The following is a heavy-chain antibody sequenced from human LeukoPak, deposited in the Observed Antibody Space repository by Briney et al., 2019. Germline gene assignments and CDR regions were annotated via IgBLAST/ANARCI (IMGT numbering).Heavy chain of an antibody. CDR1: GFTFSTYS. V-gene: IGHV3-21*01. CDR3: VKDSGGLPIYGMDV. CDR2: ISSSSTYT. J-gene: IGHJ6*02. Sequence: PGGSLRLSCAASGFTFSTYSMNWVRQAPGKGLEWVSSISSSSTYTDYADSVKGRFTISRDNAKNSLYLQMSSLRPEDTAVYYCVKDSGGLPIYGMDVWGQGTTVTVSS. D-gene: IGHD5-12*01.